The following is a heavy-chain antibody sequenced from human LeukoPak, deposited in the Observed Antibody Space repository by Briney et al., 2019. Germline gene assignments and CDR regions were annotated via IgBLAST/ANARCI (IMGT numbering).Heavy chain of an antibody. Sequence: GASVKVSCKASGGTFSSYAISWVRQAPGQGLEWMGRIIPILGIANYAQKFQGRVTITADKSTSTAYMELSSLRSEDTAVYYCARRGDGDYRFDYWGQGTPVTVSS. CDR2: IIPILGIA. D-gene: IGHD4-17*01. V-gene: IGHV1-69*04. CDR3: ARRGDGDYRFDY. CDR1: GGTFSSYA. J-gene: IGHJ4*02.